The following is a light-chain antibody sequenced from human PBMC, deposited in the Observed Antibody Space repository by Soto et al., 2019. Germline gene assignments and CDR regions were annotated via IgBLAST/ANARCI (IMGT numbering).Light chain of an antibody. Sequence: QSALTQTASGSGSPGQSITISCTGTSRDVGGYNYVSWYQQHPGKAPKLMIYEVSNRPSGVSSRFSGSKSGNTASLTISGLHADDEDDYYCISYAISRVFFGTGSKVSDL. CDR2: EVS. V-gene: IGLV2-14*01. J-gene: IGLJ1*01. CDR3: ISYAISRVF. CDR1: SRDVGGYNY.